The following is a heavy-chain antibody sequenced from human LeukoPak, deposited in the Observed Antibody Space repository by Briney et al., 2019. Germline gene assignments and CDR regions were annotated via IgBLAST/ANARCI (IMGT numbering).Heavy chain of an antibody. Sequence: GGSLRLSCAASGFTFSSYGMHWVRQAPGKGLEWVAVISYDGSNKYYADSVKGRFTISRDNSKNTLYLQMNSLRAEDTAVYYCARETSRDGYNFDYCGQGTLVTVSS. CDR3: ARETSRDGYNFDY. CDR2: ISYDGSNK. V-gene: IGHV3-30*03. J-gene: IGHJ4*02. D-gene: IGHD5-24*01. CDR1: GFTFSSYG.